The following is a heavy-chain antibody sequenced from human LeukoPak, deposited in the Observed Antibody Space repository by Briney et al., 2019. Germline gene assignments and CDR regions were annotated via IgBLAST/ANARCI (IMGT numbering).Heavy chain of an antibody. V-gene: IGHV7-4-1*02. CDR3: ARSNNDGDYLGVGFDY. J-gene: IGHJ4*02. Sequence: GASMKVSCKASGYTFSSYAMNWVRQAPGQGLEWMGWINTNTGNPTYAQGFTGRFVFSLDTSVSTAYLQISSLQAEDTAVYYCARSNNDGDYLGVGFDYWGQGTLVTVSS. D-gene: IGHD4-17*01. CDR1: GYTFSSYA. CDR2: INTNTGNP.